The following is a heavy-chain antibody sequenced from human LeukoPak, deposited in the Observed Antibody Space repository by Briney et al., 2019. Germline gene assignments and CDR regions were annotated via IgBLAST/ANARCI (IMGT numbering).Heavy chain of an antibody. Sequence: SETLSLTCTVSGGSISSSSYYWGWIRQPPGKGLEWIGSIYYSGSTYYNPSFKSRVTISVDTSKNQFSLKLSSVTAADTAVYYCARSWGILDYGDRCDAFDIWGQGTMVTVSS. CDR2: IYYSGST. CDR1: GGSISSSSYY. J-gene: IGHJ3*02. V-gene: IGHV4-39*01. D-gene: IGHD4-17*01. CDR3: ARSWGILDYGDRCDAFDI.